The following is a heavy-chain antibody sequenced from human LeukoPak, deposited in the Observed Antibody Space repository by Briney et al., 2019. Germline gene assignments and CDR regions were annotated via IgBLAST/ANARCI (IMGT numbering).Heavy chain of an antibody. CDR3: ASLGYCSSTSCSPEY. D-gene: IGHD2-2*01. CDR2: IIPIFGTA. Sequence: ASVKVSCKASGGTFSSYAISWVRQAPGQGLEWMGGIIPIFGTANYAQKFQGRVTITADESTSTAYMELSSLRSEDTAVYYCASLGYCSSTSCSPEYWGQGTLVTVSS. J-gene: IGHJ4*02. CDR1: GGTFSSYA. V-gene: IGHV1-69*13.